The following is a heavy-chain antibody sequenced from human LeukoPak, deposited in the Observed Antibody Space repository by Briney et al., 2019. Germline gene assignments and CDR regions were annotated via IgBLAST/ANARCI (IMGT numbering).Heavy chain of an antibody. J-gene: IGHJ3*02. V-gene: IGHV4-31*03. CDR3: ARPVLYYVIAFDI. Sequence: SETLSLTCTVSGGSISSGGYYWSWIRQHPGKGLEWIGYIYYSGSTYYNPSLKSRVTISVDTSKNQFSLKLSSVTAADTAVYYRARPVLYYVIAFDIWGQGTMVTVSS. CDR2: IYYSGST. CDR1: GGSISSGGYY. D-gene: IGHD3-10*02.